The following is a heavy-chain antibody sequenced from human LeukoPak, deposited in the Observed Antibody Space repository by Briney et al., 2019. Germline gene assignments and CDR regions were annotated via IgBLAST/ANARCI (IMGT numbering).Heavy chain of an antibody. J-gene: IGHJ6*02. V-gene: IGHV1-18*01. CDR1: GYTFTSYG. Sequence: ASVKVSCKASGYTFTSYGISWVRQAPGQGLEWMGWISAYNGNTNYAQKLQGRVTMTTDTSPSTAYMELRSLRSDDTAVYYCARVRCSSTSCYNYYYGMDVWGQGTTVTVSS. CDR2: ISAYNGNT. CDR3: ARVRCSSTSCYNYYYGMDV. D-gene: IGHD2-2*02.